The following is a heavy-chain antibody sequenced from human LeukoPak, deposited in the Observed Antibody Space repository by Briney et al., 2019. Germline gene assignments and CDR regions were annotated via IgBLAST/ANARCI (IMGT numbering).Heavy chain of an antibody. D-gene: IGHD2-15*01. CDR3: ARGFCSGGHCYRTFFDY. Sequence: PSEPLSLTCTVSSGSISNYYWSWIRQSPGKGLEWIGYIYYTGSTNYNPSLKNRVTILVDTSNNQFSLKLSSVTAADTAVYYCARGFCSGGHCYRTFFDYWGQGTLVTVSS. CDR2: IYYTGST. V-gene: IGHV4-59*01. J-gene: IGHJ4*02. CDR1: SGSISNYY.